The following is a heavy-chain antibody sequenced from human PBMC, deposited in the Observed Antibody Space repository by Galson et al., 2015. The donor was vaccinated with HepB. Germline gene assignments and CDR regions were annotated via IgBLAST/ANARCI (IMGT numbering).Heavy chain of an antibody. V-gene: IGHV4-39*07. J-gene: IGHJ6*02. D-gene: IGHD5-18*01. CDR1: GGSINSSSYY. CDR3: ARAHFEIHLWPYYSHGMDV. Sequence: SETLSLTCTVSGGSINSSSYYWGWIRQPPGKGLEWIGNIHYSGSTYYNPSLKSRVTISVDTSKNQFSLKLSSVTAADTAVYYCARAHFEIHLWPYYSHGMDVLGQGTTVTVSS. CDR2: IHYSGST.